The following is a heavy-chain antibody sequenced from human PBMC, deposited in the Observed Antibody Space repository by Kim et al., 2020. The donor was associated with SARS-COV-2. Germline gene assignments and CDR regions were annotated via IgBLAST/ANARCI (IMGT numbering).Heavy chain of an antibody. Sequence: NHHPTPKSRVTKSVDTSKNQFSLKLSSVTAADTAVYYCARLRDGYNYFDYWGQGTLVTVSS. CDR3: ARLRDGYNYFDY. D-gene: IGHD5-12*01. V-gene: IGHV4-59*01. J-gene: IGHJ4*02.